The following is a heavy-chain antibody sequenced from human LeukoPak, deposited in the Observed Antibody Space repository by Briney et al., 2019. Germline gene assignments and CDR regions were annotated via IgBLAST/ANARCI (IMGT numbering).Heavy chain of an antibody. D-gene: IGHD1-26*01. Sequence: AGGSLRLSCAASGFTVSNNYMSWVRQTPGKGLEWVSLIYSGGSTYYADSVKGRFTISRDNSKNTLYLQMNSLRAEDTAVYYCRWEPKYWGQGTLVTVSS. CDR1: GFTVSNNY. CDR3: RWEPKY. CDR2: IYSGGST. V-gene: IGHV3-66*01. J-gene: IGHJ4*02.